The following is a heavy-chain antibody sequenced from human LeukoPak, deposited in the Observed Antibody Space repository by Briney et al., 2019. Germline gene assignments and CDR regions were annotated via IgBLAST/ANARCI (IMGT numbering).Heavy chain of an antibody. D-gene: IGHD1-1*01. CDR3: ARTTILVKYYFDY. Sequence: GASVKVSCKVSGYTLTELSMHWVRQAPGKGLEWMGGFDPEDGETIYAQKFQGRVTMTRDMSTSTVYMELSSLRSEDTAVYYCARTTILVKYYFDYWGQGTLVTVSS. CDR1: GYTLTELS. V-gene: IGHV1-24*01. J-gene: IGHJ4*02. CDR2: FDPEDGET.